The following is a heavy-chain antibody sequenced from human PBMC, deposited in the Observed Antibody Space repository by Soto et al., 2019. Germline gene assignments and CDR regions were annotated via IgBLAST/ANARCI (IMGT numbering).Heavy chain of an antibody. CDR3: ATDPDRRSTTCPGHDY. J-gene: IGHJ4*02. V-gene: IGHV1-18*01. D-gene: IGHD2-2*01. Sequence: GSVKVSCKASGYTFTTYGISWVRQAPGQGLEWMGWISAYDGNTNYAQKVQGRVTMTTDTSTSTAYMELRSLRSDDTAVYYCATDPDRRSTTCPGHDYWGQGTLVTVSS. CDR1: GYTFTTYG. CDR2: ISAYDGNT.